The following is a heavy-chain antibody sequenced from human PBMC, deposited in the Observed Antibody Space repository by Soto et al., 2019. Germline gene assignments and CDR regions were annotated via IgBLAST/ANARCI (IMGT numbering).Heavy chain of an antibody. J-gene: IGHJ5*02. CDR2: IYTSGST. CDR3: ARETVGTIDR. CDR1: GGSISSVGYY. D-gene: IGHD5-12*01. Sequence: QVQLQESGPGLVKPSQTLSLTCTVSGGSISSVGYYWSWIRQHPGKGLEWIGYIYTSGSTHYNPSLKSRITMSVDTSKNQFSLKLSSVTVADTAVYFCARETVGTIDRWGQGTLVTVSS. V-gene: IGHV4-31*03.